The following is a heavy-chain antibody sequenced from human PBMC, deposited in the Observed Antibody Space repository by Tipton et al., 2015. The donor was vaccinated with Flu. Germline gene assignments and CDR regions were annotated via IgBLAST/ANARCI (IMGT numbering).Heavy chain of an antibody. CDR3: TRRDGFNSFDN. CDR2: IGMKAYGGTT. D-gene: IGHD5-24*01. Sequence: RSLRLSCTASGFTFDEYTLSWVRQAPGKGLEWVSFIGMKAYGGTTEYAASVKGRFTISRDDSRSIVYLQMNSLKTEDSAVYYCTRRDGFNSFDNWGQGTLVTVSS. CDR1: GFTFDEYT. V-gene: IGHV3-49*04. J-gene: IGHJ4*02.